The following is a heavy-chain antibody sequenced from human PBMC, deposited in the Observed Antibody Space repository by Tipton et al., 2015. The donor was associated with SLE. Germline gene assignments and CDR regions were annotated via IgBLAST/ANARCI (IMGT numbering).Heavy chain of an antibody. Sequence: TLSLTCTASGGSISSYYWSWIRQPAGGGLEWIGRIYTNENTDYNPSLKSRDTMSVDTSKNHFSLKLISVTAADTAVYYCAREFLNPVTTVHYYFDLWGRGTLVTVSS. J-gene: IGHJ2*01. V-gene: IGHV4-4*07. CDR2: IYTNENT. D-gene: IGHD4-11*01. CDR3: AREFLNPVTTVHYYFDL. CDR1: GGSISSYY.